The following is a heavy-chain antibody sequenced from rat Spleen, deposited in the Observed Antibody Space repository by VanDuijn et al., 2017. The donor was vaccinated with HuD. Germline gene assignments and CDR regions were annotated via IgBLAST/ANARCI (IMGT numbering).Heavy chain of an antibody. V-gene: IGHV3-1*01. D-gene: IGHD1-6*01. CDR3: ARAGYSTDYRNWYFDF. CDR1: GYSITSNY. J-gene: IGHJ1*01. Sequence: EVQLQESGPGLVKPSQSLSLTCSVTGYSITSNYWAWIRKFPGNKMEWLGYINYGGYTGYNPSLKSRISITRDTSKNQFFLQLNPVTTEDTATYYCARAGYSTDYRNWYFDFWGPGTMVTVSS. CDR2: INYGGYT.